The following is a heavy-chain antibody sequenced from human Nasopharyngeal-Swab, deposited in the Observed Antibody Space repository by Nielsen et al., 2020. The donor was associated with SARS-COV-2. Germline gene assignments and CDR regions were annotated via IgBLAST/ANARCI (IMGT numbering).Heavy chain of an antibody. V-gene: IGHV4-4*02. CDR3: AGFPYCSGGSCSNDY. D-gene: IGHD2-15*01. J-gene: IGHJ4*02. Sequence: WIRQPPGKGLEWIGEIYHSGSTNYNPSLKSRVTISVDKSKNQFSLKLSSVTAADTAVYYCAGFPYCSGGSCSNDYWGQGTLVTVSS. CDR2: IYHSGST.